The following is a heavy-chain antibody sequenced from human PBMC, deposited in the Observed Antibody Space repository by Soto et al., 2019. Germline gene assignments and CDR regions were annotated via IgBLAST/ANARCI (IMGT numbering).Heavy chain of an antibody. Sequence: PSETLSLTCAVYGGSFSGYYWSWIRQPPGKGLEWIGEINHSGSTNYNPSLKSRVTISVDTSKNQFSLKLSSVTAADTAVYYCARGTIRHDDWGQGTLVTVSS. CDR2: INHSGST. CDR1: GGSFSGYY. D-gene: IGHD2-2*02. J-gene: IGHJ4*02. CDR3: ARGTIRHDD. V-gene: IGHV4-34*01.